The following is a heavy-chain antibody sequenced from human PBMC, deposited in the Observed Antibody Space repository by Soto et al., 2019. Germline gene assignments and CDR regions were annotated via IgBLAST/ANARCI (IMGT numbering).Heavy chain of an antibody. V-gene: IGHV4-30-4*01. Sequence: SETLSLTCTVSGDSINTPHYYWSWIRQSPGKGLEWIGYIYYSGSTYYNPSLKSRVIISEDTPKNQFSLKLAYVTAADTAVYYFVKGYYYVNSAWPPGEWGPETLFTVSS. CDR2: IYYSGST. J-gene: IGHJ4*01. CDR1: GDSINTPHYY. D-gene: IGHD3-22*01. CDR3: VKGYYYVNSAWPPGE.